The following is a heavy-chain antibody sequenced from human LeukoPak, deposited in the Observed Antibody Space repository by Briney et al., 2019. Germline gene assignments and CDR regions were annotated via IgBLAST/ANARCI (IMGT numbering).Heavy chain of an antibody. D-gene: IGHD3-22*01. Sequence: GGSLRLSCAASGFTFSSYSMNWVRQAPGKGLEWVSSISSSSSYIYYADSVKGRFTISRDNAKNSLYLQMNSLRAEDTAVYYCARDLDYYDSSIDAFDIWGQGTMVTVSS. CDR1: GFTFSSYS. J-gene: IGHJ3*02. CDR3: ARDLDYYDSSIDAFDI. CDR2: ISSSSSYI. V-gene: IGHV3-21*01.